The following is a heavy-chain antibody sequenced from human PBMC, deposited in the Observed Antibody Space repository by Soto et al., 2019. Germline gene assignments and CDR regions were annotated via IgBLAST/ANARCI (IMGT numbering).Heavy chain of an antibody. CDR2: ISYDGSNK. Sequence: GGSLRLSCAASGFTFSSYVMHWVCQAPGKGLEWVAVISYDGSNKYYADSVKSRFTISRDNSKHTLFLQMNSLRPEDTAVYYCAKDLEGYCSSTSCYTYFGLDVWGQGTTVTVSS. J-gene: IGHJ6*02. CDR1: GFTFSSYV. V-gene: IGHV3-30*18. D-gene: IGHD2-2*01. CDR3: AKDLEGYCSSTSCYTYFGLDV.